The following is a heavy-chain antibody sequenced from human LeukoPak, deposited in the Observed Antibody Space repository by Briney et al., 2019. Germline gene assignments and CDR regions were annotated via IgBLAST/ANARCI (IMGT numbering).Heavy chain of an antibody. CDR1: EFSVGSNY. V-gene: IGHV3-66*01. CDR2: IYSGGST. D-gene: IGHD6-19*01. CDR3: AKDSTAVAGNFDY. J-gene: IGHJ4*02. Sequence: GGSLRLSCAASEFSVGSNYMTWVRQAPGKGLEWVSLIYSGGSTYYADSVKGRFTISRDNSKSTLYLQMNSLRAEDTAVYYCAKDSTAVAGNFDYWGQGTLVTVSS.